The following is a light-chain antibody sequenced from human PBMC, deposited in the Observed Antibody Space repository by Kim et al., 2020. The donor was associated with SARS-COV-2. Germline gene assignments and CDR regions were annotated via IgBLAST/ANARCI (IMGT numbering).Light chain of an antibody. Sequence: EIVMTQSPAPLSVSPGERATLSCRASQSIINNLAWYQQKPGQAPRLLISGASTRATGIPARFSGSGSGTEFTLTISSLQSEDFAVYYCQQYNSWLITFGQGTRLEIK. CDR2: GAS. CDR3: QQYNSWLIT. J-gene: IGKJ5*01. V-gene: IGKV3-15*01. CDR1: QSIINN.